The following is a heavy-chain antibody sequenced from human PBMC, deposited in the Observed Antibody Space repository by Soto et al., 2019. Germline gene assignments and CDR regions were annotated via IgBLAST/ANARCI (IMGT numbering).Heavy chain of an antibody. CDR1: GGSISSYY. J-gene: IGHJ6*03. V-gene: IGHV4-59*08. D-gene: IGHD3-3*01. CDR2: IYYSGST. CDR3: ARSTFGVVIDSDDYYYYYMDV. Sequence: SETLSLTCTVSGGSISSYYWSWIRQPPGKGLEWIGYIYYSGSTNYNPSLKSRVTISVDTSKNQFSLKLSSVTAADTAVYYCARSTFGVVIDSDDYYYYYMDVWGKGTTVTVSS.